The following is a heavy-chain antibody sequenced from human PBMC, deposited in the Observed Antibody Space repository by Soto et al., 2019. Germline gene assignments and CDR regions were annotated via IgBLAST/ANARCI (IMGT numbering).Heavy chain of an antibody. CDR2: IYYSGST. J-gene: IGHJ6*03. V-gene: IGHV4-59*08. Sequence: SETLSLTCTVSGVSISSYYWSWIRQPPGKGLEWIGYIYYSGSTNYNPSLKSRVTISVDTSKNQFSLKLSSVTAADTAVYYCARQYSYDYYYYYMDVWGKGTTVTVSS. D-gene: IGHD5-18*01. CDR3: ARQYSYDYYYYYMDV. CDR1: GVSISSYY.